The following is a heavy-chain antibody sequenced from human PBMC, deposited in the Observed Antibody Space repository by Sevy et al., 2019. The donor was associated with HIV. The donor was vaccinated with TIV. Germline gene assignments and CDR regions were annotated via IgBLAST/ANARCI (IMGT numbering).Heavy chain of an antibody. CDR3: HLSLGYRYGLDY. Sequence: SETLSLTCSVSGGSISGRSYYWGWIRQPPGKGLEWIGNIYHTGSTYYNPSLRSRVTVSVDTSKKQFSPNLTSVTAAATAVYYCHLSLGYRYGLDYWGQGTLVTVSS. CDR1: GGSISGRSYY. D-gene: IGHD5-18*01. J-gene: IGHJ4*02. V-gene: IGHV4-39*01. CDR2: IYHTGST.